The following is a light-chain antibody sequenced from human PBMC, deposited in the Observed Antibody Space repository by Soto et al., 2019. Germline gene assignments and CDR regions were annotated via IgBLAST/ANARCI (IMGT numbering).Light chain of an antibody. CDR1: SSDVVNDLL. J-gene: IGLJ1*01. V-gene: IGLV2-14*02. CDR2: EVT. CDR3: CSYSSASTLFV. Sequence: QSALTQPASVSGSPGQSITISCTGTSSDVVNDLLVSWYQQQPGKAPKLMIYEVTKRPSGVSNRFSGSKSGNTASLTISGLQAEDEADYYCCSYSSASTLFVFGTGTKVTVL.